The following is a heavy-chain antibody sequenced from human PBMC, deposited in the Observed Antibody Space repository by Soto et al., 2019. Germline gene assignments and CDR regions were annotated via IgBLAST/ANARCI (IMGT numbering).Heavy chain of an antibody. V-gene: IGHV3-7*01. CDR3: ARDIGFDYVD. J-gene: IGHJ4*02. CDR1: GFTFRSFW. D-gene: IGHD3-16*01. Sequence: LRLSCAVSGFTFRSFWMSWVRQAPGKGLEWVASINEDGSEIYYVDSVKGRFTISRDNAGNSLFLQMNSLSAEDTGVYFCARDIGFDYVDWGQGTLVTVSS. CDR2: INEDGSEI.